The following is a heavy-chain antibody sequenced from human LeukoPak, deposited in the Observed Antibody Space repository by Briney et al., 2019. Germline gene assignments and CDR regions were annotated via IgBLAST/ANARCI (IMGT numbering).Heavy chain of an antibody. V-gene: IGHV1-69*13. J-gene: IGHJ6*02. Sequence: SVKFSCQASGGTFSSYAISWVRQAPGQGLEWMGGIIPIFGTANYAQKFQGRVTITADESTSTAYMELSSLRSEDTAVYYCARVDCDFWSGYYHRSHYYYGMDVWGQGTTVTVSS. D-gene: IGHD3-3*01. CDR3: ARVDCDFWSGYYHRSHYYYGMDV. CDR1: GGTFSSYA. CDR2: IIPIFGTA.